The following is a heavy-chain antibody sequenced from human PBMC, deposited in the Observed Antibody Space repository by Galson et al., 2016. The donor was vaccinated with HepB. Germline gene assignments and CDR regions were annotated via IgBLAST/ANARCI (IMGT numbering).Heavy chain of an antibody. CDR1: GFNFDDYA. Sequence: SLRLSCAASGFNFDDYAMHWVRQAPGKGLEWVSTITWKSGSIGYADSVKGRFTISRDNAKNSLYLQMNSLRAEDTALYYCAKDLTSGYSNGFGMHVWGQGTTVTVSS. D-gene: IGHD5-18*01. J-gene: IGHJ6*02. CDR3: AKDLTSGYSNGFGMHV. V-gene: IGHV3-9*01. CDR2: ITWKSGSI.